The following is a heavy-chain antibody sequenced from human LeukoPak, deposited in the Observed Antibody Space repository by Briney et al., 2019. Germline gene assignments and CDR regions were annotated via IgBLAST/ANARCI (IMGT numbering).Heavy chain of an antibody. Sequence: SETLSLTCAVYGGSFSGYYWSWIRQPPGKGLEWIGEINHSGSTNYNPSLKSRVTISVDTSKNQFSLKLSSVTAADTAVYYCARDRCSYGSGAFFDYWGQGTLVTVSS. CDR2: INHSGST. V-gene: IGHV4-34*01. J-gene: IGHJ4*02. CDR3: ARDRCSYGSGAFFDY. CDR1: GGSFSGYY. D-gene: IGHD3-10*01.